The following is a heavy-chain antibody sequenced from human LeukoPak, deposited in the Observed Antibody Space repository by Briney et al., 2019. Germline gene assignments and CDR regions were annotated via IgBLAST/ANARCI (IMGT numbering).Heavy chain of an antibody. Sequence: SVKVSCKACGGTFRSYAISWVRRAAGQGLEWMGGIIPIFGTANYAQKFQGRVTITADESTSTAYMELSSLRSEHTAVYYCARFTVTPPLVYYYGMDVWRQGTTVTVSS. V-gene: IGHV1-69*01. D-gene: IGHD4-17*01. CDR1: GGTFRSYA. J-gene: IGHJ6*02. CDR3: ARFTVTPPLVYYYGMDV. CDR2: IIPIFGTA.